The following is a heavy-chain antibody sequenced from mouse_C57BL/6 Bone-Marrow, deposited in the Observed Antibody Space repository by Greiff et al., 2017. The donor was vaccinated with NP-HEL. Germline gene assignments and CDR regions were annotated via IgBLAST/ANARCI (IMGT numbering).Heavy chain of an antibody. CDR3: ARSKIYYYGSSYCCWYFDV. J-gene: IGHJ1*03. CDR1: GYTFTDHT. V-gene: IGHV1-78*01. D-gene: IGHD1-1*01. Sequence: VQLQQSDAELVKPGASVKISCKVSGYTFTDHTIHWMKQRPEQGLEWIGYIYPRDGSTKYNEKFKGKATLTADKSSSTAYMQLNSLTSEDSAVYFCARSKIYYYGSSYCCWYFDVWGTGTTVTVSS. CDR2: IYPRDGST.